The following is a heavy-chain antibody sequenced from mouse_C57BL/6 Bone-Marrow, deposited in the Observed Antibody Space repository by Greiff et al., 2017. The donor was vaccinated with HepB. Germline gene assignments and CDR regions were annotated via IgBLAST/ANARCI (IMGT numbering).Heavy chain of an antibody. D-gene: IGHD1-1*01. V-gene: IGHV1-64*01. CDR2: IHPNSGST. CDR1: GYTFTSYW. CDR3: ARDDHGSSYHFDY. Sequence: QVQLQQPGAELVKPGASVKLSCKASGYTFTSYWMHWVKQRPGQGLEWIGMIHPNSGSTNYNEKFKSKATQTVDKFSSTAYMQLSSLTSEDSAVYYCARDDHGSSYHFDYWGQGTTHTVSS. J-gene: IGHJ2*01.